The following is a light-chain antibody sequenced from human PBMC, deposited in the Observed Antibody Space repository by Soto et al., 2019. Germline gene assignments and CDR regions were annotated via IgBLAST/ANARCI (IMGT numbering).Light chain of an antibody. CDR1: QSVSSN. CDR2: GAS. Sequence: EIVMTQSPATLSVSPGERATLSCRASQSVSSNLAWYQQKPGQAPRLLIYGASTRATGIPARFSGSGSGTDFTLTISILQSEDFAVYYCQQSNNWPRTFGQGTKVDMK. V-gene: IGKV3-15*01. J-gene: IGKJ1*01. CDR3: QQSNNWPRT.